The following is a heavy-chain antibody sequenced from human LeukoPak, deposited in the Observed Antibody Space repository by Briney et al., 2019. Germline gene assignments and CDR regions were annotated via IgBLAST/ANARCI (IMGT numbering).Heavy chain of an antibody. CDR2: IKGDGSQK. Sequence: GGSLRLSCVAAGFSVSGQWMSWVRQAPGKGLVWVATIKGDGSQKFYVDSVKGRFTISRDDADNSLQLQMNSLRDEDTAVYYCAKDVLEKWGQGTLVSVSS. CDR1: GFSVSGQW. V-gene: IGHV3-7*01. J-gene: IGHJ4*02. CDR3: AKDVLEK.